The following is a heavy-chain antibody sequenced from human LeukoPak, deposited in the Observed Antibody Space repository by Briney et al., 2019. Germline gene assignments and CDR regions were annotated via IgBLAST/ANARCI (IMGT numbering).Heavy chain of an antibody. CDR3: AREGSSSSGWFDY. Sequence: SQTLSLTCTVSGGSISSGGYYWSWIRQPAGKGLEWIGYIYYSGSTNYNPSLKSRVTISVDTSKNQFSLKLSSVTAADTAVYYCAREGSSSSGWFDYWGQGTLVTVSS. D-gene: IGHD6-6*01. V-gene: IGHV4-61*10. J-gene: IGHJ4*02. CDR2: IYYSGST. CDR1: GGSISSGGYY.